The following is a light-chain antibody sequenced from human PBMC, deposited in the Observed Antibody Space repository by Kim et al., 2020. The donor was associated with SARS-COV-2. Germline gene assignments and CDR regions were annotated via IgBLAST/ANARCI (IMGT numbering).Light chain of an antibody. J-gene: IGKJ3*01. CDR2: AAS. Sequence: ASVGDRVTITCRVTQGISNYLAWYQQKAGKAPKLLIYAASTLQSGVPSRFSGGGSGTDFTLTISSLQPEDVATYYCQKYSSAPFTFGPGTKVDIK. CDR3: QKYSSAPFT. V-gene: IGKV1-27*01. CDR1: QGISNY.